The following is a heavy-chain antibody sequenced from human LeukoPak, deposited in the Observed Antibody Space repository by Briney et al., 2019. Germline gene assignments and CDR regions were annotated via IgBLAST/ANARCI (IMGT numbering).Heavy chain of an antibody. CDR3: ARRYCGGGSCYSSFDY. CDR1: GGSISSYY. Sequence: SETLSLTCTVSGGSISSYYWSWIRQPPGKGLEWIGYIYYSGSTSYNPSLKSRVTMSVHTSKNQFSLSLSSVTAADTAVYYWARRYCGGGSCYSSFDYWGQGTLVTVSS. CDR2: IYYSGST. V-gene: IGHV4-59*08. D-gene: IGHD2-15*01. J-gene: IGHJ4*02.